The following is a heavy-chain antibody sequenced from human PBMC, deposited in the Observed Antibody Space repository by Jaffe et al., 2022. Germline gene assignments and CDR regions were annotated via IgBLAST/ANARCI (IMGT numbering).Heavy chain of an antibody. Sequence: EVQLVESGGGLVQPGRSLRLSCTASGFTFGDYAMSWFRQAPGKGLEWVGFIRSKAYGGTTEYAASVKGRFTISRDDSKSIAYLQMNSLKTEDTAVYYCTRDDTDYDILTGYYMAYYYYYMDVWGKGTTVTVSS. CDR2: IRSKAYGGTT. D-gene: IGHD3-9*01. CDR1: GFTFGDYA. V-gene: IGHV3-49*03. CDR3: TRDDTDYDILTGYYMAYYYYYMDV. J-gene: IGHJ6*03.